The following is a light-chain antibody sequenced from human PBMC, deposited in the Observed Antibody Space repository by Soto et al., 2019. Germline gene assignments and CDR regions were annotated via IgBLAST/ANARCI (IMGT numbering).Light chain of an antibody. CDR3: QPYNNWPPWT. V-gene: IGKV3-15*01. CDR1: HSVSSN. CDR2: GAY. Sequence: SPPSITVSPGEIATLSCRASHSVSSNLAWYWHKPGQAPRPLLYGAYARGSGIPARFSCSGSGTEFNLTISSLQPEDFAVYYCQPYNNWPPWTFGQGTKVDVK. J-gene: IGKJ1*01.